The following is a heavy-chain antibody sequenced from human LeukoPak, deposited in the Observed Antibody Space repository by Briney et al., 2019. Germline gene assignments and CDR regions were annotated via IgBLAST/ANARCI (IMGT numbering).Heavy chain of an antibody. CDR3: AKVAADTKCFDP. Sequence: LRLSCAASGFTFSSYEMNWVRQAPGKGLEWIGYIYYSGSTNYNPSLKSRVTISVDTSKNQFSLKLSSVTAADTAVYYCAKVAADTKCFDPWGQGTLVTVSS. CDR1: GFTFSSYE. CDR2: IYYSGST. D-gene: IGHD2-15*01. J-gene: IGHJ5*02. V-gene: IGHV4-59*01.